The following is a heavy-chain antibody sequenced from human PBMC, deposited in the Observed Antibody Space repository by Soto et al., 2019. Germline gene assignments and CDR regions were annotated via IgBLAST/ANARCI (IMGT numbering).Heavy chain of an antibody. CDR2: IYHSGST. CDR1: GYSISTGFN. Sequence: SETLSLTCAVSGYSISTGFNWAWIRQPPGKGLEWIGSIYHSGSTYNNPSLRSRVSMSIDTSKDQFSLKLKSVTAADTALYFCARQRTSVVTQAYFDVWGPGSLVTVSS. V-gene: IGHV4-38-2*01. D-gene: IGHD2-21*02. J-gene: IGHJ4*02. CDR3: ARQRTSVVTQAYFDV.